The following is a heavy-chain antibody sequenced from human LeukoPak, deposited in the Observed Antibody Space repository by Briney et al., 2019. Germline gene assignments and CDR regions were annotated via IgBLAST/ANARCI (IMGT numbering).Heavy chain of an antibody. CDR3: ARDGYLGLFNYVWGSYHIWFDP. CDR1: GYTFTSYG. CDR2: ISAYNGNT. J-gene: IGHJ5*02. Sequence: ASVKVSCKASGYTFTSYGISWVRQAPGQGLEWMGWISAYNGNTNYAQKLQGRVTMTTDTSTSTAYMELRSLRSDDTAVYYCARDGYLGLFNYVWGSYHIWFDPWGQGTLVTVSS. D-gene: IGHD3-16*02. V-gene: IGHV1-18*01.